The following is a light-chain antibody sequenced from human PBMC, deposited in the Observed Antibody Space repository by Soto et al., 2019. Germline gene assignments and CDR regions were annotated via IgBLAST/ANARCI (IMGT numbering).Light chain of an antibody. CDR1: QTISSW. Sequence: IQMNLSPSTLSGSVGDRVTITCRASQTISSWLAWYQQKPGKDPKLLIYKASTLKSGVPSRFSGSGSGTEFTLTISRLQTDEFATYYCQLYNSYSEAFGEGGKVAIK. V-gene: IGKV1-5*03. J-gene: IGKJ4*02. CDR3: QLYNSYSEA. CDR2: KAS.